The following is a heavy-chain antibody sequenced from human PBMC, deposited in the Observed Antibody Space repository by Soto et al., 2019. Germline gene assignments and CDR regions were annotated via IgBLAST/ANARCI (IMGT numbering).Heavy chain of an antibody. D-gene: IGHD2-2*01. V-gene: IGHV4-31*03. CDR3: ARGVPAALYGMDV. Sequence: SEPLSLTCTVSGGYISSGGYYWSWISQHPGKGLEWIGYIYYSGSTYYNPSLKSRVTISVDTSKNQFSLKLSSVTAADTAVYYCARGVPAALYGMDVWGQGTTVTVSS. J-gene: IGHJ6*02. CDR2: IYYSGST. CDR1: GGYISSGGYY.